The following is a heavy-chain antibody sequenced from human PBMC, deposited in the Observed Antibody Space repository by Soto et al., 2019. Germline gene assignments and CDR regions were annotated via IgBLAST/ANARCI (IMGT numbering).Heavy chain of an antibody. CDR3: ANSYSSGWYGGLGI. D-gene: IGHD6-19*01. J-gene: IGHJ3*02. Sequence: EVQLLESGGGLVQPGGSLRLSCAASGFTFSSYAMTWVRQAPGKGLEWVSAISGSGGSTYYADSVKGRFTISRDNSKNTLYLQMNSLRAEDTAVYYCANSYSSGWYGGLGIWGQGTMVTVSS. CDR1: GFTFSSYA. CDR2: ISGSGGST. V-gene: IGHV3-23*01.